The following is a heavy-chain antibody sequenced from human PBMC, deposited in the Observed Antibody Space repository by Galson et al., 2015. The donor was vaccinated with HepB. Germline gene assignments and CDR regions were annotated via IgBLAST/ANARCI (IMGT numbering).Heavy chain of an antibody. J-gene: IGHJ4*02. D-gene: IGHD2-15*01. V-gene: IGHV3-23*01. CDR1: GFTFSSYA. Sequence: SLRLSCAASGFTFSSYAMSWVRQTPEKGLEWVSTFSGPVATTYHAASVKGRFTISRDNSKNTLSLQMNGLRADDTAVYYCAKATSGTCSGANCYYFDFWGQGALATVSS. CDR2: FSGPVATT. CDR3: AKATSGTCSGANCYYFDF.